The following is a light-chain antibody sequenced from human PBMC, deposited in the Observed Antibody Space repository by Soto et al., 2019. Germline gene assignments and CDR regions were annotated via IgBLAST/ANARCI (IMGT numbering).Light chain of an antibody. CDR3: SLYTSSNTPYV. CDR1: SSDVGAYNF. J-gene: IGLJ1*01. Sequence: QSVLTQPASVSGSPGQSITISCTGSSSDVGAYNFVSWYQHHPGKAPKLILYEVTTRPSGVSSRFSGSKSGNTASLTISGIQADDEANYYCSLYTSSNTPYVLGTGTKVTV. CDR2: EVT. V-gene: IGLV2-14*01.